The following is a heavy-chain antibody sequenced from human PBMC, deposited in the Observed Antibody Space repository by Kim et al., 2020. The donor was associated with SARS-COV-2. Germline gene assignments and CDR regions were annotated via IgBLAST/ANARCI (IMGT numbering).Heavy chain of an antibody. Sequence: ASVKVSCKASGYTFTSSEIHWVRQATGQGLEWLAWVNPSSGDEGSSQQFQGRVTMTRNTSINTAYMELSSLRSDDTAVYYCARRQQGFDCWGQGTLVPVS. CDR1: GYTFTSSE. J-gene: IGHJ4*02. CDR2: VNPSSGDE. CDR3: ARRQQGFDC. V-gene: IGHV1-8*01.